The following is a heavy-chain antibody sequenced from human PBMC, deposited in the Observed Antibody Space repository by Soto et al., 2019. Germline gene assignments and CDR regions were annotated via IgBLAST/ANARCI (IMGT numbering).Heavy chain of an antibody. V-gene: IGHV4-59*01. CDR3: ALRSMAVVPEY. CDR2: LYYGRTA. Sequence: QVQLQESGPGLVKPSETLSLTCAVSGDSIRSYDCMWIRQPPRKGLESIGYLYYGRTANYNPSLKSRVTVSVDTSTNQCSLTLSSMTAADTAVYYCALRSMAVVPEYWGQGTLVTVSS. D-gene: IGHD3-22*01. CDR1: GDSIRSYD. J-gene: IGHJ4*02.